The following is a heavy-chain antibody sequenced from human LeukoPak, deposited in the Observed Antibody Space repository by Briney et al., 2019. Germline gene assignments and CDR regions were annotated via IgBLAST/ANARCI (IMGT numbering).Heavy chain of an antibody. V-gene: IGHV3-30*02. D-gene: IGHD6-19*01. CDR2: IRYDGSNK. CDR1: GFTFSSYG. CDR3: AKDPEIAVAGMGSYFDY. J-gene: IGHJ4*02. Sequence: GGPLRLSCAASGFTFSSYGMHWVRQAPGKGLEWVAFIRYDGSNKYYADSVKGRFTISRDNSKNTLYLQMNSLRAEDTAVYYCAKDPEIAVAGMGSYFDYWGQGTLVTVSS.